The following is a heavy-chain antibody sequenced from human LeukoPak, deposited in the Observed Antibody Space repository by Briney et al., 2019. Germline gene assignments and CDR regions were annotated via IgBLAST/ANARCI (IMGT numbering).Heavy chain of an antibody. CDR2: IYYSGST. CDR3: ARVKAAAGTSWYYMDV. CDR1: GGSISSYY. D-gene: IGHD6-13*01. Sequence: SETLSLTCTVSGGSISSYYWSWIRQPPGKGLEWIGYIYYSGSTNYNPSLKSRVTISVDTSKHQFSLKLSSVTAADTAVYYCARVKAAAGTSWYYMDVWGKGTTVTVSS. J-gene: IGHJ6*03. V-gene: IGHV4-59*01.